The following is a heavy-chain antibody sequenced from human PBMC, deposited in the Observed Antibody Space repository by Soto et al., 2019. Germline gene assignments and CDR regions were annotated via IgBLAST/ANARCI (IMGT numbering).Heavy chain of an antibody. Sequence: SETLSLTCTVSGGSLSSSSYYWGWIRQPPGKGLEWIGSIYYSGSTYYNPSLKSRVTISVDTSKNQSSLKLSSVTAADTAMYYCATMGGSGGSRHIDYWGQGTLVTVSS. CDR2: IYYSGST. J-gene: IGHJ4*02. CDR3: ATMGGSGGSRHIDY. D-gene: IGHD2-15*01. CDR1: GGSLSSSSYY. V-gene: IGHV4-39*01.